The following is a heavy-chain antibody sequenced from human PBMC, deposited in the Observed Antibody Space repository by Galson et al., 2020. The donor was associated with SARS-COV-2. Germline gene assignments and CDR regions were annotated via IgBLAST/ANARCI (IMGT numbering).Heavy chain of an antibody. Sequence: SETLSLTCTVSGDSVSGPSYHWNWIRQPAGKGLEWLGRIYATGNTDYNPSLKSRVAISIDRSKNQFSLKLNSVTAADTAVYYCARAKKVLLFLDMAGYFDYGGQGTLVTVSS. J-gene: IGHJ4*02. CDR3: ARAKKVLLFLDMAGYFDY. D-gene: IGHD3-3*01. CDR2: IYATGNT. V-gene: IGHV4-61*02. CDR1: GDSVSGPSYH.